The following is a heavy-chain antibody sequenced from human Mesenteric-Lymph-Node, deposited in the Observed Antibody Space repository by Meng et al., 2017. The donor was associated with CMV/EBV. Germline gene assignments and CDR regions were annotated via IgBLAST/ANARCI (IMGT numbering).Heavy chain of an antibody. D-gene: IGHD3-3*01. CDR1: GFTVSSNY. V-gene: IGHV3-53*01. CDR3: ARDPTGVTRGYFDY. CDR2: LGEGGGAT. Sequence: SGFTVSSNYMRWVRQAPGKGLEWVAVLGEGGGATYYADSVRGRFSISRDISRNHMYLQMNNLRVDDTAVYYCARDPTGVTRGYFDYWGQGTLVTVSS. J-gene: IGHJ4*02.